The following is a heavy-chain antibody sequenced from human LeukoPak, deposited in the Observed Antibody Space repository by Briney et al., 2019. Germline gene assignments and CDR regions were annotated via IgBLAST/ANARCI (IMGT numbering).Heavy chain of an antibody. CDR2: INDSGRT. D-gene: IGHD1-7*01. V-gene: IGHV4-34*01. J-gene: IGHJ6*04. Sequence: SETLSLTRAVYGGSFSDYYWSWIRQPAGKGLEWIGEINDSGRTTYNPSLMSRVTVSVDTSKNQFSLRLTSVTATDTAVYSFARCWNYGRDYFLDVCGNGATVSVSS. CDR1: GGSFSDYY. CDR3: ARCWNYGRDYFLDV.